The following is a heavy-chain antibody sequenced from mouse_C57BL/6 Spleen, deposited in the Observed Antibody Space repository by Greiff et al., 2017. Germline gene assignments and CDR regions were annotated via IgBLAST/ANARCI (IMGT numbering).Heavy chain of an antibody. CDR1: GFTFSSYA. V-gene: IGHV5-4*03. Sequence: EVKLVESGGGLVKPGGSLKLSCAASGFTFSSYAMSWVRQTPEKRLEWVATISDGGSYTYYPDNVKGRFTISRDNAKNNLYLQMSHLKSEDTAMYYCARGTVYFDYWGQGTTLTVSS. J-gene: IGHJ2*01. CDR2: ISDGGSYT. CDR3: ARGTVYFDY.